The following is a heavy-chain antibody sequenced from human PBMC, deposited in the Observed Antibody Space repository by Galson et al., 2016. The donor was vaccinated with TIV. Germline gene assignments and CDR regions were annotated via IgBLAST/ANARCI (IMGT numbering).Heavy chain of an antibody. J-gene: IGHJ6*02. Sequence: SLRLSCAASGFTFSSYAMHWVRLAPGKGLEWVAVISSDGNNKFYTDSVKGRFTIPRDISKNTLYLQMNSLRAEDTAVFYCARSYQLLYFGGMDVWGQGPTVTVSS. D-gene: IGHD2-2*02. CDR3: ARSYQLLYFGGMDV. V-gene: IGHV3-30*04. CDR2: ISSDGNNK. CDR1: GFTFSSYA.